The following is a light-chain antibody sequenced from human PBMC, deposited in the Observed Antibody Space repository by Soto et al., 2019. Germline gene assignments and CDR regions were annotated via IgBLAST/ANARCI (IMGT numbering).Light chain of an antibody. J-gene: IGKJ2*01. CDR2: AAS. CDR3: QHLNDYRYT. Sequence: DIQLTQSPSFLSASVGDRVTITCRASQAISSSLAWYQHNPGKAPKLLIYAASTLQNGAPSSFSGSGSGTEFTLTINNLQPEDFATYYCQHLNDYRYTFGQGTKVEIK. CDR1: QAISSS. V-gene: IGKV1-9*01.